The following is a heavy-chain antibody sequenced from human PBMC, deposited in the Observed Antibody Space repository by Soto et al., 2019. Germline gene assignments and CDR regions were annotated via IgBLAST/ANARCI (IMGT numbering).Heavy chain of an antibody. J-gene: IGHJ4*02. CDR1: GFTFSSYA. D-gene: IGHD3-22*01. Sequence: GGSLRLSCAASGFTFSSYAMSWVRQAPGKGLEWVSGISGSGGGGSTYYADSVKGRFTISRDNSKNTLYLQMNSLRAEDTAVYYCAKMARAYYDSSGDYSDYWGQGTLVTVSS. CDR3: AKMARAYYDSSGDYSDY. CDR2: ISGSGGGGST. V-gene: IGHV3-23*01.